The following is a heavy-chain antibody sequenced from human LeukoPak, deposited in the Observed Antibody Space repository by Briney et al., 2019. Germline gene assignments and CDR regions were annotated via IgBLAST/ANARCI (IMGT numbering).Heavy chain of an antibody. V-gene: IGHV3-20*04. D-gene: IGHD3-22*01. CDR3: ATQLVVNDAFDI. Sequence: GGSLRLSCAASGFTFSSYWMSWVRQAPGKGLEWVSGIKWNGGSTGYADSVNGRFTISRDNAKNSLYLQMNSLRAEDTALYYCATQLVVNDAFDIWGQGTMVTVSS. CDR2: IKWNGGST. J-gene: IGHJ3*02. CDR1: GFTFSSYW.